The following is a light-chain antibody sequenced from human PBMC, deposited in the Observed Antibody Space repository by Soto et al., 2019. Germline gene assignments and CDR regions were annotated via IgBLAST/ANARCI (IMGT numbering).Light chain of an antibody. V-gene: IGLV1-40*01. CDR2: GNN. CDR3: QSYDSSLSAYV. CDR1: SSNIGAGYD. Sequence: QSVLTQPPSVSGAPGQRVTISCTGNSSNIGAGYDVHWYQQLPGTAPKLLIYGNNNRPSGVPDRFSGSKSGTSASLAITGLQAEDEADYYCQSYDSSLSAYVFGPGTKLPVL. J-gene: IGLJ1*01.